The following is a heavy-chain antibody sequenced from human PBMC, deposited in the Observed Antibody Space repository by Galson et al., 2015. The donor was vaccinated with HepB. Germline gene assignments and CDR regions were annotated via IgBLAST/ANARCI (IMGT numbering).Heavy chain of an antibody. Sequence: SGAEVKKPGESLRISCKGSGYSFTSYWISWVRQMPGKGLEWMGRIDPSDSYTNYSPSFQGHVTISADKSISTAYLQWSSLKASDTAMYYCARQGYYYGSGSYYSFDYWGQGTLVTVSS. J-gene: IGHJ4*02. CDR1: GYSFTSYW. CDR3: ARQGYYYGSGSYYSFDY. D-gene: IGHD3-10*01. CDR2: IDPSDSYT. V-gene: IGHV5-10-1*01.